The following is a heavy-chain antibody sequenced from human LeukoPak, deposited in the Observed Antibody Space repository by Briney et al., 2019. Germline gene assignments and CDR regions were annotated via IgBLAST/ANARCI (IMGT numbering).Heavy chain of an antibody. CDR1: GFTFSSYS. V-gene: IGHV3-48*04. CDR3: ARPQNGYYYGSGSYCPFDY. Sequence: GGSLRLSCAASGFTFSSYSMNWVRQAPGKGLEWVPYISSSSSTIYYTDSVKGRFTISRDNAKNSLYLQMNSLRAEDTAVYYCARPQNGYYYGSGSYCPFDYWGQGTLVTVSS. J-gene: IGHJ4*02. CDR2: ISSSSSTI. D-gene: IGHD3-10*01.